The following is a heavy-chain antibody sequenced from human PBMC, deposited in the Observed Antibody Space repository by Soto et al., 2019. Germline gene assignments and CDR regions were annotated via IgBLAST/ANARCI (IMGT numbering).Heavy chain of an antibody. CDR1: GFTVSSNY. Sequence: EVQLVESGGGLIQPGGSLRLSCAASGFTVSSNYMSWVRQAPGKGLEWVSVIYSGGSTYYADSVKGRFTISRDNSKNTRYLQMNSLRAEDTAVYYCARDGYYYDSSGYYRAFDYWGQGTLVTVSS. V-gene: IGHV3-53*01. CDR2: IYSGGST. J-gene: IGHJ4*02. D-gene: IGHD3-22*01. CDR3: ARDGYYYDSSGYYRAFDY.